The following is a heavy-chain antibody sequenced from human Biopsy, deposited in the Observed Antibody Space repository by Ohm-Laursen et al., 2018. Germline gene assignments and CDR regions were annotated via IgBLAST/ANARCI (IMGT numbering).Heavy chain of an antibody. V-gene: IGHV1-69*17. CDR1: GGTFSNYA. J-gene: IGHJ4*02. CDR2: IIAVSGLA. Sequence: GSSVKVSCKASGGTFSNYAISWVRQAPGEGLEWMGGIIAVSGLANYAPKFQGRVSITADKSTTTAYMELSNLKSEDTAVYYCATPFQYYDSWGGFPPFDLWGQGTLVTVSS. D-gene: IGHD3-3*01. CDR3: ATPFQYYDSWGGFPPFDL.